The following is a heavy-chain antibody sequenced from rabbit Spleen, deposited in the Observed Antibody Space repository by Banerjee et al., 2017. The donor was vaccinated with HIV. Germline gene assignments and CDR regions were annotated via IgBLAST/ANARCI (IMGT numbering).Heavy chain of an antibody. CDR3: ARGSATMTMVIIGYYFIL. V-gene: IGHV1S40*01. Sequence: EESGGDLVKPGASLTLTCTASGFSFSSRYYMCWVRQTPGKGLEWIACIYTGDGSTAYASWARGRFTISKTSSTTVPLQMTSLTAADTATYFGARGSATMTMVIIGYYFILWGPGTLVTVS. CDR2: IYTGDGST. D-gene: IGHD2-1*01. J-gene: IGHJ4*01. CDR1: GFSFSSRYY.